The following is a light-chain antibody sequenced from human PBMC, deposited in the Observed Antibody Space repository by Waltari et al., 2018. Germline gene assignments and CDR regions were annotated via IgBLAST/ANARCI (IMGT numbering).Light chain of an antibody. Sequence: EIVLTQSPGTLSLSPGERATLSCRATESVPANYLAWYQQKPGQAPRLLISGASSRATGIPDRFSGRGSGTDFTLTIARLEPEDFAVYYCQQYGRSWNTFGQGTKLEIK. CDR2: GAS. V-gene: IGKV3-20*01. J-gene: IGKJ2*01. CDR1: ESVPANY. CDR3: QQYGRSWNT.